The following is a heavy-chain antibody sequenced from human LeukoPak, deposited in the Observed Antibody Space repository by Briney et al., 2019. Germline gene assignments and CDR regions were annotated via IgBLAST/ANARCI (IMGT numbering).Heavy chain of an antibody. CDR3: ARDGAVLRYFDWLPPVGNFDY. V-gene: IGHV3-7*01. CDR1: GFTFSNYW. CDR2: IKEDGSEK. Sequence: GGSLRLSCAASGFTFSNYWMSWVRQAPGKGLEWVANIKEDGSEKYYVDSVKGRFTISRDNAKNSLYLQMNSLRAEDTAVYYCARDGAVLRYFDWLPPVGNFDYWGQGTLVTVSS. D-gene: IGHD3-9*01. J-gene: IGHJ4*02.